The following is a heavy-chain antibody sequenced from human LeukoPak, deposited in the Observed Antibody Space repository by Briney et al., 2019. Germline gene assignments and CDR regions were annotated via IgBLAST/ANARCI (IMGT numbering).Heavy chain of an antibody. D-gene: IGHD3-22*01. CDR2: IYSGGST. V-gene: IGHV3-66*01. Sequence: GGSLRLSCAASGFTFSSYAMHWVRQAPGKGLEWVSVIYSGGSTYYADSVKGRFTISRDNSKNTLYLQMNSLRAEETAVYYCAKARYYYDADDAFDIWGQGTMITVSS. CDR1: GFTFSSYA. CDR3: AKARYYYDADDAFDI. J-gene: IGHJ3*02.